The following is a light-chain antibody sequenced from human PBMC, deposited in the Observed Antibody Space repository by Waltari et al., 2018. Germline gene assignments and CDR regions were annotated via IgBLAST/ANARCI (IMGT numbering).Light chain of an antibody. CDR2: EVT. CDR3: CSYSGDLSFGVV. CDR1: SHDVGNYDL. Sequence: QSALTQPASVSGSPGQSITISCTGTSHDVGNYDLVSWYQQHPGKAPKLIIYEVTKRPSGFSNRFSCSESGNTASLTISGLHTEYEGDYYCCSYSGDLSFGVVFCGGTKLTVL. V-gene: IGLV2-23*02. J-gene: IGLJ2*01.